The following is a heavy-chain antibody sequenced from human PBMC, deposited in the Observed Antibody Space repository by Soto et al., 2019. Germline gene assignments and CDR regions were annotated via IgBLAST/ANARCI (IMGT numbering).Heavy chain of an antibody. V-gene: IGHV4-59*02. CDR3: ARGLGRLLTGYYTY. D-gene: IGHD3-9*01. CDR1: GYSVTSHY. CDR2: MHYTGFS. Sequence: SETLSLTCSFSGYSVTSHYLTWIRQSPEKGLEWIGYMHYTGFSHYNPSLKSRLTISVDRSKNQFTLKLSSVTAADTAVYYCARGLGRLLTGYYTYWGQGTLVTVSS. J-gene: IGHJ4*02.